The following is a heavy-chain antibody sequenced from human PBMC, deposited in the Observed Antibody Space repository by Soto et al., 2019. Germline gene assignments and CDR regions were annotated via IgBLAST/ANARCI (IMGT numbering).Heavy chain of an antibody. CDR2: IYPGDSDT. V-gene: IGHV5-51*01. CDR1: GYSFTSYW. CDR3: ATSITMVRGVIGAFDI. D-gene: IGHD3-10*01. Sequence: GESLKISCKGSGYSFTSYWIGWVRQMTGKGLEWMGIIYPGDSDTRYSPSFQGQVTISADKSISTAYLQWSSLKASDTAMYYCATSITMVRGVIGAFDIWGQGTMVTVSS. J-gene: IGHJ3*02.